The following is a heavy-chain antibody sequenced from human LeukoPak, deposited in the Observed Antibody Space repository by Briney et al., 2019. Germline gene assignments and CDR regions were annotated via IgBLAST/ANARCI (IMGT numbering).Heavy chain of an antibody. V-gene: IGHV3-66*02. J-gene: IGHJ4*02. Sequence: PAGGSLRLSCAASGFTVSSNYMNWARQAPGKGLEWVSVIYSGGRTYYADSVKGRFTISRDNSKNTVYLQMNSLRAEDTAVYYCARVRIPNTSWHYFDYWGQGTLVTVSS. CDR2: IYSGGRT. D-gene: IGHD2-2*01. CDR3: ARVRIPNTSWHYFDY. CDR1: GFTVSSNY.